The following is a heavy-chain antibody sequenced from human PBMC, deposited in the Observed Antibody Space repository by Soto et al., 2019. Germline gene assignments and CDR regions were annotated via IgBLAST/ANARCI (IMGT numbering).Heavy chain of an antibody. CDR1: EFTFSNYS. CDR2: ISYGGGTT. CDR3: AKNPGYYYDSTGYHFDY. J-gene: IGHJ4*02. D-gene: IGHD3-22*01. Sequence: GGALRLSCAASEFTFSNYSMSWVRQAPGKGLEWVSAISYGGGTTYYADSVKGRFTISRDNSKNTLYLQMNSLRAEDTAVYYCAKNPGYYYDSTGYHFDYWGQGTLVTVSS. V-gene: IGHV3-23*01.